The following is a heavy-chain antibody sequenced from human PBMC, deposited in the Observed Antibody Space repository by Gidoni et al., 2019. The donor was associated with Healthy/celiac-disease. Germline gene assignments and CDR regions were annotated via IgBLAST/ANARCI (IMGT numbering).Heavy chain of an antibody. CDR1: GVPFSSYA. D-gene: IGHD4-17*01. CDR2: IIPIFGTA. CDR3: ASRGPDYGDYGRFDY. V-gene: IGHV1-69*12. Sequence: QVQLVQSGAAVKKPGSSVKVSCTASGVPFSSYAISWVRQAPGQGLEWMGGIIPIFGTANYEQKCQGRVTITADESTSTAYMELSRLRAEDTAVYYCASRGPDYGDYGRFDYWGQGTLGHRLL. J-gene: IGHJ4*02.